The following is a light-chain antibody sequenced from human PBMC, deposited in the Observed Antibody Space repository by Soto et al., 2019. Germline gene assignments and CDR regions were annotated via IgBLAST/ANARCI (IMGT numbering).Light chain of an antibody. CDR1: QSISSW. Sequence: DIQMTQSPSTLAASVVDRVTITCRASQSISSWLAWYQQKPGKAPKLLIYKASSLESGVPSRFSGSGSGTDFTLTISSLQPEDFATYYCLQYNGYYRTFGQGTKVDNK. V-gene: IGKV1-5*03. J-gene: IGKJ1*01. CDR3: LQYNGYYRT. CDR2: KAS.